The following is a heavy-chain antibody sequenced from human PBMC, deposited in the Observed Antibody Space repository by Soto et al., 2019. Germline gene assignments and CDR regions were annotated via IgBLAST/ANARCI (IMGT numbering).Heavy chain of an antibody. CDR1: GSTFTRYN. D-gene: IGHD3-10*01. J-gene: IGHJ5*02. Sequence: QVQLVQSGAEVKKPWASVKVSCKASGSTFTRYNTHWVRQAPGQGLEWVGMINPLGFSTTYAHKFRGRVTMTRETSTGTVYMELKTVRSDDTAVYYCARAAGLFGELYWFDPWAQGTLVTVSP. V-gene: IGHV1-46*01. CDR2: INPLGFST. CDR3: ARAAGLFGELYWFDP.